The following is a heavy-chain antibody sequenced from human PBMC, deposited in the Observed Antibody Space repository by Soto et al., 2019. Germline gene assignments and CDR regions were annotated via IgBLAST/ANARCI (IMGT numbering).Heavy chain of an antibody. V-gene: IGHV1-3*05. D-gene: IGHD5-12*01. CDR2: INAANRNT. Sequence: QVQLVQSGAEEKKPGASVKVSCKASGYTFTSYAMHWVRQAPGQRLEWMGWINAANRNTKYSQKFQGRVTITRDTSARTAYMELSSLRSEDTAVYYCARGSGYDNFDYWGQGTLVTVSS. CDR1: GYTFTSYA. CDR3: ARGSGYDNFDY. J-gene: IGHJ4*02.